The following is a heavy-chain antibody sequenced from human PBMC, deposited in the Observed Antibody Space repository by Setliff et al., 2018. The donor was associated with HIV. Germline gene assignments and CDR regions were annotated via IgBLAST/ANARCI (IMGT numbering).Heavy chain of an antibody. J-gene: IGHJ4*02. Sequence: GGSLRLSCVASGFIFSDRYMDWVRQAPGKGLEWIGRSRNKANSYSTEYAASVKGRFTISRDASKSSMYLKRNSLKSEDTAVYYCAKDEPDRWFGGLGVFDYWGQGALVTVSS. CDR2: SRNKANSYST. D-gene: IGHD3-10*01. CDR3: AKDEPDRWFGGLGVFDY. V-gene: IGHV3-72*01. CDR1: GFIFSDRY.